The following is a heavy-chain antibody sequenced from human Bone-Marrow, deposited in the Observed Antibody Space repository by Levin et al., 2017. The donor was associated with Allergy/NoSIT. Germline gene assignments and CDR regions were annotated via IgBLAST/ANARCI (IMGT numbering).Heavy chain of an antibody. D-gene: IGHD5-24*01. CDR3: VRDQRWLEFSGGMDV. Sequence: PSETLSLTCAVSGDSLSSADYYWTWVRQPPGKGLEWIGFISYSRSTFYNPSLKSRVTISVDTSKNQFSLKLTSVTAADTAVYFCVRDQRWLEFSGGMDVWGQGTTVIVSS. CDR2: ISYSRST. CDR1: GDSLSSADYY. J-gene: IGHJ6*02. V-gene: IGHV4-30-4*01.